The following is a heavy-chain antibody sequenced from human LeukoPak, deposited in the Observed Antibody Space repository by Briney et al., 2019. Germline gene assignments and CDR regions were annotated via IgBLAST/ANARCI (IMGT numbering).Heavy chain of an antibody. D-gene: IGHD2-8*02. Sequence: PGGSLRLSCVASGFTFSIYWIHWVRQAPGKGLVWVSRINSDDTSISYADSVKGRFTISRDNAKNTVYLQMNSLRVEDTAVYYCARIFGTGTAFDSWGQGTLVIASS. CDR2: INSDDTSI. V-gene: IGHV3-74*01. J-gene: IGHJ4*02. CDR1: GFTFSIYW. CDR3: ARIFGTGTAFDS.